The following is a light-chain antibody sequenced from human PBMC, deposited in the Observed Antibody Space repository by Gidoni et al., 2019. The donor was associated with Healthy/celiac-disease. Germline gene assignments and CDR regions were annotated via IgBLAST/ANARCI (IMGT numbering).Light chain of an antibody. Sequence: DIQMTQSPSSLSASVGERVNITCQASQDISNYLNWYQQKPGKAPKLLIYDASNLEPGVPSRFSGSGSGTDFTFTISSLQPEDIATYYCQQYDNLLWTFXQXTKVEIK. J-gene: IGKJ1*01. CDR3: QQYDNLLWT. V-gene: IGKV1-33*01. CDR2: DAS. CDR1: QDISNY.